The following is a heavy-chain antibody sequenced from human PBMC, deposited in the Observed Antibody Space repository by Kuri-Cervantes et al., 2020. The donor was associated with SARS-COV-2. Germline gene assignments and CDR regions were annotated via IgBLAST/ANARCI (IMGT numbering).Heavy chain of an antibody. CDR1: GFTFSDYY. CDR2: IYYSGSA. D-gene: IGHD3-3*01. CDR3: ARDSRSSYQVLLDHYYYSYMDV. J-gene: IGHJ6*03. Sequence: LSCSASGFTFSDYYMSWIRQAPGKGLEWIGNIYYSGSAFYNPSLKSRVTMSLDMSKSQFSLKLTSVTAADTAVYYCARDSRSSYQVLLDHYYYSYMDVWDKGTKVTVSS. V-gene: IGHV4-30-4*08.